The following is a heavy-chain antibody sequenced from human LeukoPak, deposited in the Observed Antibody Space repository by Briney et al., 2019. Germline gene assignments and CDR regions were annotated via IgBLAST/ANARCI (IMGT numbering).Heavy chain of an antibody. CDR3: AKGFLGGTDQYFDS. D-gene: IGHD6-19*01. J-gene: IGHJ4*02. CDR1: GSTFSSYA. V-gene: IGHV3-23*01. Sequence: GGSLRLSCEASGSTFSSYAMNWVRQAPGKGLEWVSAIGSGGGSTDYADSVQGRFTISRDNSKSTLYLQMNSLRAEDTAVYYCAKGFLGGTDQYFDSWGQGTLVTVSP. CDR2: IGSGGGST.